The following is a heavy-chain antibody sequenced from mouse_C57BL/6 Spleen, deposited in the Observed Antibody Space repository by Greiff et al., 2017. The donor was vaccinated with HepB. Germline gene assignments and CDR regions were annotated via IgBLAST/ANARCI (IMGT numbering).Heavy chain of an antibody. CDR1: GYTFTSYG. V-gene: IGHV1-81*01. J-gene: IGHJ3*01. CDR3: ARSGDSSGLHFAY. Sequence: VKLMESGAELARPGASVKLSCKASGYTFTSYGISWVKQRTGQGLEWIGEIYPRSGNTYYNEKFKGKATLTADKSSSTAYMELRSLTSEDSAVYFCARSGDSSGLHFAYWGQGTLVTVSA. CDR2: IYPRSGNT. D-gene: IGHD3-2*02.